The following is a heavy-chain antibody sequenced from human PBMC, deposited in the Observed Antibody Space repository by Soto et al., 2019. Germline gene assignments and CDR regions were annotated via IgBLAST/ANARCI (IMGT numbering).Heavy chain of an antibody. J-gene: IGHJ4*02. CDR1: GYTFTGYY. V-gene: IGHV1-2*04. Sequence: GASVKVSCKASGYTFTGYYMHWVRQAPGQGLEWMGWINPNSGGTNYAQKFQGWVTMTRDTSISTAYMELSRLRSDDTAVYYCARSEMATTLSFDYWGQGTLVTVSS. CDR2: INPNSGGT. D-gene: IGHD5-12*01. CDR3: ARSEMATTLSFDY.